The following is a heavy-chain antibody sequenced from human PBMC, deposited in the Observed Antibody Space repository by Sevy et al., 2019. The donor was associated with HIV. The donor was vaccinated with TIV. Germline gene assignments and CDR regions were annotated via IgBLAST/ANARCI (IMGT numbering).Heavy chain of an antibody. D-gene: IGHD6-13*01. V-gene: IGHV3-66*02. CDR3: ARDGGSRGMDV. CDR1: GFTVSSNY. Sequence: KLGGSLRLSCAASGFTVSSNYMNWVRQAPGKGLEWVSVIYNGGSTYYADSVRGRFTISRDNSKNTLYLQMNSLRAEDAAVYYCARDGGSRGMDVWGKGTTVTVSS. CDR2: IYNGGST. J-gene: IGHJ6*04.